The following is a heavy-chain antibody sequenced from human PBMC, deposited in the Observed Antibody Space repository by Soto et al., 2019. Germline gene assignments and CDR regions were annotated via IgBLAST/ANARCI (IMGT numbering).Heavy chain of an antibody. V-gene: IGHV4-31*03. CDR3: ARDATRGMDV. Sequence: SETLSLNCTVSGGSISSGGYFWSWIRQHPGKGLEWIGYIYYSGSTYYNPSLKSRVTISVDTSKNQFSLKLSSVTAADTAIYYCARDATRGMDVWGQGTTVTVSS. J-gene: IGHJ6*02. CDR2: IYYSGST. CDR1: GGSISSGGYF.